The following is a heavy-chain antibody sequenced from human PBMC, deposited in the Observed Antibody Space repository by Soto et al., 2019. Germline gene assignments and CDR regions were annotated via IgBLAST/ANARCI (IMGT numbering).Heavy chain of an antibody. CDR1: GFTFSSYA. Sequence: GGSLRLSCAASGFTFSSYAMSWVRQAPGKGLEWVSAISGSGGSTYYADSVKGRSTISRDNSKNTLYLQMNSLRAEDTAVYYCAKDNLTPYYYDSSGPNDAFDIWGQGTMVTVSS. D-gene: IGHD3-22*01. J-gene: IGHJ3*02. CDR3: AKDNLTPYYYDSSGPNDAFDI. V-gene: IGHV3-23*01. CDR2: ISGSGGST.